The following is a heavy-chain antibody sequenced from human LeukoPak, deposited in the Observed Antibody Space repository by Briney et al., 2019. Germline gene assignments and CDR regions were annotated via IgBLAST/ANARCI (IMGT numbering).Heavy chain of an antibody. D-gene: IGHD6-13*01. V-gene: IGHV1-2*02. Sequence: ASVKVSCKASGYTFTGYYMHWVQQAPGQGLEWMGWINPNSGGTNYAQKFQGRVTMTRDTSISTAYMELSRLRSDDTAVYYCARGLPRIAAAGTRSWFDPWGQGTLVTVSS. CDR3: ARGLPRIAAAGTRSWFDP. CDR2: INPNSGGT. CDR1: GYTFTGYY. J-gene: IGHJ5*02.